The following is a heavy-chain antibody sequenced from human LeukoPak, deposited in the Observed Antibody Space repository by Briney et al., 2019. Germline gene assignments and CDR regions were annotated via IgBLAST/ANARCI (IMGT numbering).Heavy chain of an antibody. CDR2: ISSSSSTI. CDR1: GFTFSSYS. V-gene: IGHV3-48*01. CDR3: ARDFHRRLYDSSGYYLY. Sequence: GGSLRLSCAASGFTFSSYSMNWVGQAPGKGLEWVSYISSSSSTIYYADSVKGRFTISRDNAKNSLYLQMNSLRAEDTAVYYCARDFHRRLYDSSGYYLYWGQGTLVTVSS. J-gene: IGHJ4*02. D-gene: IGHD3-22*01.